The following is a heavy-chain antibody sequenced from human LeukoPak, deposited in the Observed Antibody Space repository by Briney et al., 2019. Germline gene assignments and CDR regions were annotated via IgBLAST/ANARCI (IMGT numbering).Heavy chain of an antibody. V-gene: IGHV4-30-4*08. Sequence: SSQTLSLTCTVSGGSISSGDYYWSWIRQPPGKGLEWIGYIYYSGSTYYNPSLKSRVTISIYTSKNQFSLKLSSVTAADTAVYYCARATWELLHFDYWGQGTLVTVSS. CDR3: ARATWELLHFDY. CDR2: IYYSGST. D-gene: IGHD1-26*01. CDR1: GGSISSGDYY. J-gene: IGHJ4*02.